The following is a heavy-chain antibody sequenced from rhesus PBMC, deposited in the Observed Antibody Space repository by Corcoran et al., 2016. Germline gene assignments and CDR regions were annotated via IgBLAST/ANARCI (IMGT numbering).Heavy chain of an antibody. J-gene: IGHJ4*01. CDR2: IYGSCSST. Sequence: QLQLQESGPGLVKPSETLSVTCAVPGGSINSSYWSWIRPAPGKGPGWIVYIYGSCSSTNYNPSHKSRVTLSVDTSKNQLSLKLSSVTNADTAVYYCAKYLAYFDYWGQGVLVTVSS. CDR3: AKYLAYFDY. CDR1: GGSINSSY. V-gene: IGHV4-169*01. D-gene: IGHD2-21*01.